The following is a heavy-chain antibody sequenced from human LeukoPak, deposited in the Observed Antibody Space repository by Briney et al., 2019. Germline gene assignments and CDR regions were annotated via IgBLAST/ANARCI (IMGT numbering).Heavy chain of an antibody. CDR1: GFTFNNYA. D-gene: IGHD6-19*01. CDR3: ARDGTPLGSGYNYYRGTDV. CDR2: ISYDASNE. V-gene: IGHV3-30*04. J-gene: IGHJ6*02. Sequence: PGRSLRLSCAVSGFTFNNYAFPWVRQAPGKGLEWVAIISYDASNEYYADSVKGRFTISRDNSKNILYLQMNSLRAEDTGVYYCARDGTPLGSGYNYYRGTDVWGQGTTVTVSS.